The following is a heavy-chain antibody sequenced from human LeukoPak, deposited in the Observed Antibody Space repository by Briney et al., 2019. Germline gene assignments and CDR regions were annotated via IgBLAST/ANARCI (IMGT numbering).Heavy chain of an antibody. V-gene: IGHV4-39*01. D-gene: IGHD4-11*01. J-gene: IGHJ4*02. Sequence: PSETLSLTRTVSTYSISSGSYYWVWIRQPPGKGLEWIGSIYYSGSTYYNPSLKSRVTISVDTSKNQFSLKLSSVTAADTAVYYCARLRPHYSNYDLGYFDYWGQGTLVTVSS. CDR2: IYYSGST. CDR3: ARLRPHYSNYDLGYFDY. CDR1: TYSISSGSYY.